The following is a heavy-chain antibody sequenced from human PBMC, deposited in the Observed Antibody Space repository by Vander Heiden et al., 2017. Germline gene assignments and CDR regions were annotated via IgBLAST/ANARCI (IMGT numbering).Heavy chain of an antibody. D-gene: IGHD1-26*01. Sequence: EVQLVQSGAEVKKPGESLRISCKGSGYSFTSYWITWVRQMPGKVLEWMGRIYPSDSYTNYSPSFQGHVTISADKSISTAYLQWSSLKASDTAMYYCARQWELQAPPLSWGQGTLVTVSS. CDR1: GYSFTSYW. CDR3: ARQWELQAPPLS. CDR2: IYPSDSYT. V-gene: IGHV5-10-1*03. J-gene: IGHJ5*02.